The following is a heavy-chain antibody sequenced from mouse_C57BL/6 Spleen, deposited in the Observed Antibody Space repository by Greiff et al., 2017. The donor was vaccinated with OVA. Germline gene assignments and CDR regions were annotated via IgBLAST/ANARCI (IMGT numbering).Heavy chain of an antibody. CDR3: ASGDWFAY. CDR2: IYPGDGDT. V-gene: IGHV1-80*01. Sequence: QVQLKQSGAELVKPGASVKISCKASGYAFSSYWMNWVKQRPGKGLERIGQIYPGDGDTNYNGKFKGKATLTADKSSSTAYMQLSSLTSEDSAVYFCASGDWFAYWGQGTLVTVSA. CDR1: GYAFSSYW. J-gene: IGHJ3*01.